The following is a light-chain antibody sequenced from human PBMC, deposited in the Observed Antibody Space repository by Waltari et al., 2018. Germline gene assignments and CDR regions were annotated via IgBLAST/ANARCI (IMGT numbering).Light chain of an antibody. CDR3: MQGAHWPPT. J-gene: IGKJ1*01. Sequence: VVVTPSALSLPVTPGQRASMSSRSRQSLLYRDGYTYLNWFHQRPGQSPRRLIYRVSSRDSGVPDRFSGSGSGADFTLNISRVEAEDVVVYYCMQGAHWPPTFGQGTNLDIK. V-gene: IGKV2-30*01. CDR2: RVS. CDR1: QSLLYRDGYTY.